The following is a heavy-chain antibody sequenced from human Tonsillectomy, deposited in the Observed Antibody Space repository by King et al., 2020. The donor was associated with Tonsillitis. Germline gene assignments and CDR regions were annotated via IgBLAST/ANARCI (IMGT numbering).Heavy chain of an antibody. D-gene: IGHD3-10*01. CDR3: ARVSYGSGSYDY. J-gene: IGHJ4*02. CDR2: IGTAGDT. V-gene: IGHV3-13*01. Sequence: DVQLVESGGGLVQPGGSLRLSCAASGFTFRSYDMHWVRQATGKGLECVSAIGTAGDTYYPGSVKGRFTNSRENAKNSLYLQMNSLRAEDTAVYYCARVSYGSGSYDYWGQGTLVTVSS. CDR1: GFTFRSYD.